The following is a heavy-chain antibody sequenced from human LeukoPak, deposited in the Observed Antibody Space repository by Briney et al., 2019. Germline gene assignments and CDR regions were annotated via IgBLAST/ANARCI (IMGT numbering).Heavy chain of an antibody. Sequence: PSETLSLTCTVSGGSISSSSCYWDWVRQPPGKGLEWIGSVCYSGSTYYNPSLMSRVTISVDTSKNQFSLRLNSMTAADTAVYYCARGGRRAEKGKKSFDYGGREPRATFS. V-gene: IGHV4-39*01. CDR3: ARGGRRAEKGKKSFDY. D-gene: IGHD3-16*01. CDR1: GGSISSSSCY. CDR2: VCYSGST. J-gene: IGHJ4*02.